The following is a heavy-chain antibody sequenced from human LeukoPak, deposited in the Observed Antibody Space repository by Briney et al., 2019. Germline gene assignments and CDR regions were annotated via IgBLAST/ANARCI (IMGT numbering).Heavy chain of an antibody. J-gene: IGHJ5*02. CDR1: GGSISKYY. V-gene: IGHV4-59*08. Sequence: SETLSLTCTVSGGSISKYYWSWIRQPPGEGLEWIGYIYYSGSTNYNPSLKSRVTISVDTSKNQFSLKLSSVTAADTAVYYCARHAAEKYNWFDRWGQGTLVTVSS. D-gene: IGHD5-24*01. CDR2: IYYSGST. CDR3: ARHAAEKYNWFDR.